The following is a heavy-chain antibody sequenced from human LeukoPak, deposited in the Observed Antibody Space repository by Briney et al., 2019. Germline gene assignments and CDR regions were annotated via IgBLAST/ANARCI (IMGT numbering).Heavy chain of an antibody. CDR1: GGSISSYY. V-gene: IGHV4-59*01. Sequence: SETLSLTCTVSGGSISSYYWSWIRQPPGKGLEWIGYIYYSGSTNYNPSLKSRVTISVDTSKNQFPLKLSSVTAADTAVYYCARDIREYYYDSSGYPRDAFDIWGQGTMVTVSS. CDR2: IYYSGST. CDR3: ARDIREYYYDSSGYPRDAFDI. D-gene: IGHD3-22*01. J-gene: IGHJ3*02.